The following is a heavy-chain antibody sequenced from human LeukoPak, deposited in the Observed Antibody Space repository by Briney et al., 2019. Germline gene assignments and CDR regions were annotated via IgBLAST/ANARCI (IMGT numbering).Heavy chain of an antibody. Sequence: PSETLSLTCAVYGGSFSGYYCSWIRQPPGKGLEWIGEINHGGSTNYNPSLESRVTISVDTSKNQFSLKLRSVTAADTAVYYCARGPGRPVWGGGAYYYHMDVWGKGTTVTVSS. CDR3: ARGPGRPVWGGGAYYYHMDV. CDR1: GGSFSGYY. V-gene: IGHV4-34*01. J-gene: IGHJ6*03. CDR2: INHGGST. D-gene: IGHD3-16*01.